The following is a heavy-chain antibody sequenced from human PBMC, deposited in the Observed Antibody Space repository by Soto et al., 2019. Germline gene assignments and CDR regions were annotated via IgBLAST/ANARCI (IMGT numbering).Heavy chain of an antibody. CDR1: GDSIGSGNQY. Sequence: TSETLSLTCTVSGDSIGSGNQYWTWVRQPPRKGLVWIGNIFHSGSTYYTPSLQSRVTISLDTSKNHFSLKLSSVTPADTAVYYCARDRYYGSGTYYNFYSGMDVWGQGTTVTVSS. V-gene: IGHV4-30-4*01. J-gene: IGHJ6*02. D-gene: IGHD3-10*01. CDR3: ARDRYYGSGTYYNFYSGMDV. CDR2: IFHSGST.